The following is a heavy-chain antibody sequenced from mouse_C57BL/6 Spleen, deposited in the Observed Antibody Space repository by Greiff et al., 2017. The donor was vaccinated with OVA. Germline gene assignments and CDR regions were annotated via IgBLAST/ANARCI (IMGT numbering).Heavy chain of an antibody. Sequence: EVQRVESEGGLVQPGSSMKLSCTASGFTFSDYYMAWVRQVPEKGLEWVANINYDGSSTYYLDSLKSRFIISRDNAKNILYLQMSSLKSEDTATYYCARGQYDYEPAMDYWGQGTSVTVSS. CDR1: GFTFSDYY. D-gene: IGHD2-4*01. CDR3: ARGQYDYEPAMDY. J-gene: IGHJ4*01. CDR2: INYDGSST. V-gene: IGHV5-16*01.